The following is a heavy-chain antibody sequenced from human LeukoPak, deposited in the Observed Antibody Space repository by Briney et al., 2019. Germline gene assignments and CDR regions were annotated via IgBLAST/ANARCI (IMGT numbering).Heavy chain of an antibody. D-gene: IGHD1-1*01. V-gene: IGHV4-39*01. CDR3: ARHSSLRTFDY. J-gene: IGHJ4*02. Sequence: SGPALVKPTQTLTLTCTSSGFSLSTSGMCVSWIRQPPGKGLEWIGSMYYSGSTYYNPSLKSRVTISVDTSKNQFSLKLSSVTAADTALYYCARHSSLRTFDYWGQGTLVTVSS. CDR1: GFSLSTSGMC. CDR2: MYYSGST.